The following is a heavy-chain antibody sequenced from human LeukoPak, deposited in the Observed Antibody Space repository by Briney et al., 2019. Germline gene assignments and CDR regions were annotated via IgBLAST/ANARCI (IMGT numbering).Heavy chain of an antibody. D-gene: IGHD2-15*01. J-gene: IGHJ4*02. CDR2: INTNTGNP. V-gene: IGHV7-4-1*02. CDR1: GYTFTSYA. CDR3: ARGGWPVVVAVTGYYFDY. Sequence: GASVKVSCKASGYTFTSYAMNWVRQAPGQGLEWMGWINTNTGNPTYAQGFTGRFVFSLDTSVSTAYLQISSLKAEDTAVYYCARGGWPVVVAVTGYYFDYWRQGTLVSVSS.